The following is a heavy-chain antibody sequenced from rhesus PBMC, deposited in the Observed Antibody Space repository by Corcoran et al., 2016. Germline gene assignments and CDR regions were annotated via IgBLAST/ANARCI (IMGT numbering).Heavy chain of an antibody. D-gene: IGHD5-24*01. Sequence: QVKLQQWGEGLVKPSETLSLTCAVYGGSISGYYYWSWIRQAPGKGLGWIGNIDGNSASTNYNPPLKKRVTISKDTSKNQFALKLSSVTAADTAVYYCARDKGNYFDYWGQGVLVTVSS. CDR1: GGSISGYYY. CDR2: IDGNSAST. V-gene: IGHV4-73*01. J-gene: IGHJ4*01. CDR3: ARDKGNYFDY.